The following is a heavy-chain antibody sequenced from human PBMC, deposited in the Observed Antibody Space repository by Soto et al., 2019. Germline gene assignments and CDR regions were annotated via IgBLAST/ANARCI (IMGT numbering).Heavy chain of an antibody. V-gene: IGHV3-72*01. Sequence: EVQLVESGGGLVQPGGSLRLSCAASGFIFSDHYMDWVRQAPGKGLEWVGRTRNKANSYTTEYAASVKGRFTISRDESKNSLYLQMNSLKTEDTAVYYCARHDHHGYFDLWGRGTLVTVSS. CDR1: GFIFSDHY. CDR3: ARHDHHGYFDL. D-gene: IGHD6-25*01. J-gene: IGHJ2*01. CDR2: TRNKANSYTT.